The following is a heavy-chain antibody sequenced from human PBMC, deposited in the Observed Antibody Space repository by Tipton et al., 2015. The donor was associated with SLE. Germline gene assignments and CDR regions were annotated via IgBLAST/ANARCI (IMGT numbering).Heavy chain of an antibody. J-gene: IGHJ6*03. CDR3: ARQRTNAARYHYYYYMDV. V-gene: IGHV4-39*01. CDR1: GGSMRSNSYY. CDR2: LYYSGNT. D-gene: IGHD2-8*01. Sequence: TLSLTCSVSGGSMRSNSYYWGWIRQPPGKGREWIGSLYYSGNTFYKPSLKSRVTISIDTSKNQFSLKRTSVTAADTAVYYCARQRTNAARYHYYYYMDVWGKGTTVTVSS.